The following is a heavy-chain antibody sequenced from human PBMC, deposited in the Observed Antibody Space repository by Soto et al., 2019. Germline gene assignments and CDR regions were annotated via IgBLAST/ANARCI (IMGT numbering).Heavy chain of an antibody. D-gene: IGHD3-3*01. CDR3: ASAQTASGDFWSGYYYYYGMDV. Sequence: PGESLKISCKGSGYSFTSYWIGRVRQMPGKGLEWMGIIYPGDSDTRYSPSFQGQVTISADKSISTAYLQWSSLKASDTAMYYCASAQTASGDFWSGYYYYYGMDVWGQGTTVTVSS. CDR1: GYSFTSYW. V-gene: IGHV5-51*01. CDR2: IYPGDSDT. J-gene: IGHJ6*02.